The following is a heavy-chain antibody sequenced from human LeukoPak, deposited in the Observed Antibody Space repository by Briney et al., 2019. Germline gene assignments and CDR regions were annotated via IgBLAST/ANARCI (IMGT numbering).Heavy chain of an antibody. CDR2: ISGNGDIT. J-gene: IGHJ5*02. CDR1: GFTFSSYA. Sequence: GGSLRLSCAASGFTFSSYAIHWVRQAPGKGLEWVSVISGNGDITYYADSVTGRFTISRDNSKNMLYLQMNSLRAEDTAVYYCATHSRVRAPRWFDPWGQGTLVAVSS. CDR3: ATHSRVRAPRWFDP. D-gene: IGHD1-26*01. V-gene: IGHV3-23*01.